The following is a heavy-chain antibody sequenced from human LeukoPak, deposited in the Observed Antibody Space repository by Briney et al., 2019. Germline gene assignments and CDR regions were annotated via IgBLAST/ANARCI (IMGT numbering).Heavy chain of an antibody. Sequence: AASVKVSCKASGYNFDSCGISWVRQAPGQGPEWMGWISAYNGHTHYAQKLQGRVTMTTDTSTSTAYMELRSLRSDDTAVYYCLLYVAKGNSWYFDLWGRGALVTVSS. V-gene: IGHV1-18*01. CDR2: ISAYNGHT. J-gene: IGHJ2*01. CDR3: LLYVAKGNSWYFDL. D-gene: IGHD3-10*01. CDR1: GYNFDSCG.